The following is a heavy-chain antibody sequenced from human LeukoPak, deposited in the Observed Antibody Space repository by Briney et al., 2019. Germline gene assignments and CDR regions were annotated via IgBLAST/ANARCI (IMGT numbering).Heavy chain of an antibody. CDR3: ARDRRGRYCSSISCYLGCFDP. V-gene: IGHV1-69*13. Sequence: SVKVSCKASGYTFTSYGISWVRQAPGQGLEWMGGIIPIFGTANYAQKFQGRVKITADESTSTAYMELSSLRSDDTAVYYCARDRRGRYCSSISCYLGCFDPWGQGTLVTVSS. CDR2: IIPIFGTA. CDR1: GYTFTSYG. J-gene: IGHJ5*02. D-gene: IGHD2-2*01.